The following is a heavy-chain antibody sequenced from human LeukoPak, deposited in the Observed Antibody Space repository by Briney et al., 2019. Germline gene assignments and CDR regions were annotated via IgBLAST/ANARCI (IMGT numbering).Heavy chain of an antibody. CDR2: IHYSGST. CDR1: GGSINSYY. CDR3: ARVRDRSGYVYDLDY. J-gene: IGHJ4*02. Sequence: SETLSLTCTVSGGSINSYYWSWIRQPPGKGLEWIGYIHYSGSTNYNPSLKSRVTISVDTSKNQFSLKLSSVTAADTAVYYCARVRDRSGYVYDLDYWGQGTLVTVSS. D-gene: IGHD3-22*01. V-gene: IGHV4-59*01.